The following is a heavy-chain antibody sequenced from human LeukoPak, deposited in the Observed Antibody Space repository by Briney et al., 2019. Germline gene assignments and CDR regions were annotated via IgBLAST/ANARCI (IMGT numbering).Heavy chain of an antibody. D-gene: IGHD5-24*01. CDR2: INPNSGGT. J-gene: IGHJ5*02. CDR1: GYTFTGYY. V-gene: IGHV1-2*02. CDR3: ARDSSPRTIEINWFDP. Sequence: GASVKVSCKASGYTFTGYYMHWVRQAPGQGLEWMGWINPNSGGTNYAQKFQGRVTMTRDTSISTAYMELSRLRSDDTAVYYCARDSSPRTIEINWFDPWGQGTLVTVSS.